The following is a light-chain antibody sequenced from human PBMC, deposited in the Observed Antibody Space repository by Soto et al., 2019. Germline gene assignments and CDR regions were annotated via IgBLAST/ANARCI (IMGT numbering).Light chain of an antibody. CDR1: ESVSSY. J-gene: IGKJ5*01. CDR3: QQRSNWPLT. CDR2: DAS. Sequence: EIVLTQSPATLSLSPRERATLSCRASESVSSYLAWYQQKPGQAPRLLIYDASNRGTGIPARFSGSGSGTDFPLTISSLEPEDFAVYYGQQRSNWPLTFGQGTRLEIK. V-gene: IGKV3-11*01.